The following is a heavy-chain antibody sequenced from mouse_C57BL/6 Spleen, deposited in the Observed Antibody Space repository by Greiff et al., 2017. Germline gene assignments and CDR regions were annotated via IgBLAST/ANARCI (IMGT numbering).Heavy chain of an antibody. V-gene: IGHV1-82*01. CDR2: IYPGDGDT. Sequence: QVQLQQSGPELVKPGASVKISCKASGYAFSSSWMNWVKQRPGKGLGWIGRIYPGDGDTNYNGKFKGKATLTADKSSSTAYMQLSSLTSEDSAVYFCARDSNCAYWGQGTLVTVSA. D-gene: IGHD2-5*01. CDR1: GYAFSSSW. J-gene: IGHJ3*01. CDR3: ARDSNCAY.